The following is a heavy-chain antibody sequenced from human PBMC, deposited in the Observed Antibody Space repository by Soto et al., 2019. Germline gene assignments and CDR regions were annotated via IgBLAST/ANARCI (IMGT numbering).Heavy chain of an antibody. D-gene: IGHD6-6*01. CDR2: IYYSGST. V-gene: IGHV4-59*01. Sequence: SETLSLTCTVSGGSISSYYWSWIRQPPAKGLEWIGYIYYSGSTNYNPSLKSRVTISVDTSKNQFSLKLSSVTAADTAVYYCARGGIAARLTYNWFDPWGQGTLVTVSS. CDR1: GGSISSYY. J-gene: IGHJ5*02. CDR3: ARGGIAARLTYNWFDP.